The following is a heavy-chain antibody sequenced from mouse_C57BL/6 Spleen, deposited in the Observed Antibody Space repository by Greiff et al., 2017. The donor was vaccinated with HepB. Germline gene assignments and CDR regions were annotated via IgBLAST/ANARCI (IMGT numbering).Heavy chain of an antibody. CDR2: IDPETGGT. J-gene: IGHJ2*01. CDR3: TRGEKYFDY. V-gene: IGHV1-15*01. Sequence: VQLQQSGAELVRPGASVTLSCKASGYTFTDYEMHWVKQTPVHGLEWIGAIDPETGGTAYNQKFKGKAILTADKSSSTAYMELRSLTSEDSAVYYCTRGEKYFDYGGEGTTHTV. CDR1: GYTFTDYE.